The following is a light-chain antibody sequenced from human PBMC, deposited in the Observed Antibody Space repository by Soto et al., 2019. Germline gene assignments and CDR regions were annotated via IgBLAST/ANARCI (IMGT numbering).Light chain of an antibody. Sequence: QMTQSPSSLSVSVGDRVTITCQASQDIRKYLNWYQHKAGRAPKLLIYGASNLETGVPSRFSGSGYGTDFTFTISSLQPEDIATYYCQHYDNLPPFTFGPGTKVAIK. CDR2: GAS. J-gene: IGKJ3*01. V-gene: IGKV1-33*01. CDR1: QDIRKY. CDR3: QHYDNLPPFT.